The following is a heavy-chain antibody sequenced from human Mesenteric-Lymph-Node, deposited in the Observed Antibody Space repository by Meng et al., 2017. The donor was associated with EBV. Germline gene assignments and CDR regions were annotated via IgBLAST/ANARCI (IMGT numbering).Heavy chain of an antibody. CDR1: GGSVSVSSNY. CDR2: VYFTGST. CDR3: ARSTGRSGWLDS. V-gene: IGHV4-39*07. Sequence: QRQLQESVPGFVKPSATLSLTCTVSGGSVSVSSNYWGWIRQPPGKGLEWIGSVYFTGSTYSNPSLESRVTMSVDTSKNQFSLRVTSVTAADTAVYYCARSTGRSGWLDSWGQGTLVTVSS. J-gene: IGHJ4*02. D-gene: IGHD6-19*01.